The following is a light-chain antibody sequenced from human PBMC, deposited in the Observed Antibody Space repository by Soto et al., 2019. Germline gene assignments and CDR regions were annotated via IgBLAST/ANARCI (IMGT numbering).Light chain of an antibody. Sequence: DIEVTLSQSSLSASVGDRVTITCRASQSISSYLNWYQQKPGKAPKLLIYAASSLQSGVPSRFSGSGSGTDFTLTISSLQPEDFATYNCQQSFMTPPFG. CDR3: QQSFMTPP. CDR1: QSISSY. V-gene: IGKV1-39*01. J-gene: IGKJ1*01. CDR2: AAS.